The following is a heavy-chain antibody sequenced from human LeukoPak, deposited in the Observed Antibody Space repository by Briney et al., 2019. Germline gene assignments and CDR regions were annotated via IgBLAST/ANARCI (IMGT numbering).Heavy chain of an antibody. Sequence: ASVKVSCKASGYTFTSYGISWVRQAPGQGLEWMGWISAYNGNTNYAQKFQGRVTMTRDTSISTAYMELSRLRSDDTAVYYCARDPSGYSYDYWGQGTLVTVSS. V-gene: IGHV1-18*01. CDR1: GYTFTSYG. CDR3: ARDPSGYSYDY. D-gene: IGHD5-18*01. CDR2: ISAYNGNT. J-gene: IGHJ4*02.